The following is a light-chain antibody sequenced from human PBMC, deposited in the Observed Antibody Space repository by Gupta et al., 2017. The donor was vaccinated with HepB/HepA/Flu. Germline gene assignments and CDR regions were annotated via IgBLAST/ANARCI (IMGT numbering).Light chain of an antibody. CDR2: STN. V-gene: IGLV8-61*01. J-gene: IGLJ3*02. CDR1: SGSVSISYY. Sequence: QTVVTQEPSFSVSPGGTVTLTSGLSSGSVSISYYPSWYQQTPGQAPRTLIYSTNTRSSGVPDRFSGSILGNKAALTITGAQADDESDYYCVLYMRSGIWVFGGGTKLTVL. CDR3: VLYMRSGIWV.